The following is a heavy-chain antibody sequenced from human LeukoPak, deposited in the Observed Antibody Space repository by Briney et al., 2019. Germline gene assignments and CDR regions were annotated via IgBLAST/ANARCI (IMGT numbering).Heavy chain of an antibody. J-gene: IGHJ4*02. CDR1: GFSISSGYY. V-gene: IGHV4-38-2*02. CDR2: VYHTGGT. D-gene: IGHD1-26*01. CDR3: PCEEGASQDAN. Sequence: SETLSLTCTVSGFSISSGYYWAWIRQPPGEGLEWIGSVYHTGGTYYDPSLKSRVTISVDTSRNQFSLRLSSVTAADTAVYYCPCEEGASQDANWGQGTLVLVSS.